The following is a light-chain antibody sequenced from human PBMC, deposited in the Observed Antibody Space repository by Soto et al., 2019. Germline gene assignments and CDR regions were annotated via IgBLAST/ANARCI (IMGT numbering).Light chain of an antibody. V-gene: IGLV4-69*01. CDR1: SGHNNYT. CDR3: QTWGTGIV. CDR2: LNSDGSH. J-gene: IGLJ3*02. Sequence: QPVLTQSPSASASLGASVKLTCTLNSGHNNYTIAWHQQQPEKGPRYLMKLNSDGSHSKGDGIPDRFSGSSSGAERYLTISRLQSEDEADYYCQTWGTGIVFGGGTKLTVL.